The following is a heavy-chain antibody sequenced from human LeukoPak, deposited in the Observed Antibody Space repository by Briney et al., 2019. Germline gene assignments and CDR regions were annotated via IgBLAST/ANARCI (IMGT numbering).Heavy chain of an antibody. CDR3: ARQPYYYEG. D-gene: IGHD3-22*01. CDR2: LYSNGNT. CDR1: GVSINNFY. V-gene: IGHV4-59*08. J-gene: IGHJ4*02. Sequence: PSETLSLTCTISGVSINNFYWNWIRQPPGKGLEWIAYLYSNGNTYYNPSLKSRVTISVDTSKNQFSLKLSSVTAADTAVYYCARQPYYYEGWGQGTLVTVSS.